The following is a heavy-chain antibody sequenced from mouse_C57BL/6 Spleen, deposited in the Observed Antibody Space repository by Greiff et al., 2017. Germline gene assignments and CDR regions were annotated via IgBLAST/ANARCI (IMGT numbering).Heavy chain of an antibody. CDR2: INPYNGDT. J-gene: IGHJ2*01. CDR1: GYSFTGYF. Sequence: VQLQQSGPELVKPGDSVKISCKASGYSFTGYFMNWVMQSHGKSLEWIGRINPYNGDTFYNQKFKGKATLTVDKSSSTAHMELRSLTSADSAVYYCARDGITTVVGNYFDYWGQGTTLTVSS. V-gene: IGHV1-20*01. D-gene: IGHD1-1*01. CDR3: ARDGITTVVGNYFDY.